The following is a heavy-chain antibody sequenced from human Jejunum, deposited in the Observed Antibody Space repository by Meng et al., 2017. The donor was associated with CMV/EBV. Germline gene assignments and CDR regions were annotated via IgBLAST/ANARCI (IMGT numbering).Heavy chain of an antibody. D-gene: IGHD3-22*01. CDR1: LSTSGVG. CDR3: AHRKDYYDSSGYYYDWFDP. J-gene: IGHJ5*02. CDR2: IYWNNEE. Sequence: LSTSGVGVGWIRQPPGKALEWLGFIYWNNEERYSPSLKSRLNITKDTSKNQVILTMINMDPVDTATYYCAHRKDYYDSSGYYYDWFDPWGQGTLVTVSS. V-gene: IGHV2-5*01.